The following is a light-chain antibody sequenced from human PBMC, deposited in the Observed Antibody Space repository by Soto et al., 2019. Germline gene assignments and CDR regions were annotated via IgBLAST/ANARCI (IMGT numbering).Light chain of an antibody. CDR3: QQYDNWPLS. V-gene: IGKV3-15*01. CDR1: QNVRSH. J-gene: IGKJ4*01. CDR2: DAS. Sequence: EVVMTPSPATLSVSPGERATLSCRASQNVRSHLAWYHQKPGQAPRLLISDASTRATGIPDRFSGSGSGTEFTLTITSLQSEEFAVYYCQQYDNWPLSFGGGTKVEIK.